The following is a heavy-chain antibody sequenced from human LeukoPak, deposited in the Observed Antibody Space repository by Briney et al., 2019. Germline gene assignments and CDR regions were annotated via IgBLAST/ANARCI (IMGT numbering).Heavy chain of an antibody. CDR1: GFTFNSYA. D-gene: IGHD3-22*01. CDR2: LSASGGNT. Sequence: GGSLRLACAASGFTFNSYAMGWVRQAPGKGLEWVSGLSASGGNTYCADSVKGRCTISRDNSKNTLYLQMNSLRAEDTAVYYCAKEAYSSGYRSLTYWGQGTLVTVSS. V-gene: IGHV3-23*01. J-gene: IGHJ4*02. CDR3: AKEAYSSGYRSLTY.